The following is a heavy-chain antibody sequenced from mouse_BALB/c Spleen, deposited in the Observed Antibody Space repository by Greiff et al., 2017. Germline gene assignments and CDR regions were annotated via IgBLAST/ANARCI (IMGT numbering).Heavy chain of an antibody. Sequence: VKLMESGAELVRPGVSVKISCKGSGYTFTDYAMHWVKQSHAKSLEWIGVISTYYGDASYNQKFKGKATMTVDKSSSTAYMELARLTSEDSAIYYCARDGKRYAMDYWGQGTSVTVSS. CDR1: GYTFTDYA. J-gene: IGHJ4*01. D-gene: IGHD2-1*01. CDR2: ISTYYGDA. CDR3: ARDGKRYAMDY. V-gene: IGHV1S137*01.